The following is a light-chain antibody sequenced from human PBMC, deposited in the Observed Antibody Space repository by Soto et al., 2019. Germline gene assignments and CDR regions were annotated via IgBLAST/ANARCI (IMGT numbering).Light chain of an antibody. Sequence: DLQLTQSPSFLSASVGDRVTITCRASQGISTFLAWYQQRPGKAPKLPIYAASTLQSGVPSRFSGSGSGTEFTLTISSLQPEDFATYYCQQVISYPPGFGPGTKVDIK. J-gene: IGKJ3*01. CDR2: AAS. CDR3: QQVISYPPG. V-gene: IGKV1-9*01. CDR1: QGISTF.